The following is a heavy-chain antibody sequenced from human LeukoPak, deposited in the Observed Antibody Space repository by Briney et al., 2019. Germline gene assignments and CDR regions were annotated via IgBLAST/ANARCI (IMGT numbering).Heavy chain of an antibody. J-gene: IGHJ5*02. CDR2: ISGSGGST. V-gene: IGHV3-23*01. D-gene: IGHD1-14*01. CDR1: GFTFSSYA. CDR3: AKEPGPAITPADWFDP. Sequence: GGSLRLSCAASGFTFSSYAMSWVRQAPGKGLEWVSAISGSGGSTYYVDSVKGRFTISRDNSKNTLYLQMNSLRAEDTAVYYCAKEPGPAITPADWFDPWGQGTLVTVSS.